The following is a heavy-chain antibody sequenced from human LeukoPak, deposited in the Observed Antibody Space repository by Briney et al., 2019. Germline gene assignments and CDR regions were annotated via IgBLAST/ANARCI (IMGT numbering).Heavy chain of an antibody. D-gene: IGHD3-3*01. V-gene: IGHV4-39*01. J-gene: IGHJ4*02. CDR3: ARHPTLRFLEWQPFDY. CDR2: IYFSGNT. CDR1: GVSISSNTYY. Sequence: PSETLSLTCTVSGVSISSNTYYWGWIRQPPGKGLEWIGSIYFSGNTYYNPSLKSRVTISVDTSKNHFSLKLSSVAAADTAVYYCARHPTLRFLEWQPFDYWGQGTLVTVSS.